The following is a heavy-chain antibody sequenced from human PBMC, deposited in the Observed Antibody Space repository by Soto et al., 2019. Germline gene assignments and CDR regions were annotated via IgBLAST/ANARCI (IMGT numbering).Heavy chain of an antibody. V-gene: IGHV3-23*01. Sequence: EVQLLESGGGLVQPGGSLRLSCAASGFTFSSYAMRWVRQAPVKGLEWVSAISGSGGSTYYAASVKGRFTISRDTSKNPLYLHMTVVRAEDTAVYDCARRGSGSYYDYWGQGTLVTVSS. CDR3: ARRGSGSYYDY. D-gene: IGHD1-26*01. CDR2: ISGSGGST. J-gene: IGHJ4*02. CDR1: GFTFSSYA.